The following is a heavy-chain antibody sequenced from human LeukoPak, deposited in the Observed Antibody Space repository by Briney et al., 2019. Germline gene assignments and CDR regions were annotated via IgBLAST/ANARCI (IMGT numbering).Heavy chain of an antibody. Sequence: SETLSLTCTVSGGSISSGSYYWGWIRYPPGKGLEWIGSIYCSGSTYYNPSLKSRVTISVDTSKTQSSLKLNSVTAADTAAYYCARRRAYYDILTGYYLDYWGQGTLVTVSS. CDR2: IYCSGST. CDR1: GGSISSGSYY. D-gene: IGHD3-9*01. J-gene: IGHJ4*02. CDR3: ARRRAYYDILTGYYLDY. V-gene: IGHV4-39*01.